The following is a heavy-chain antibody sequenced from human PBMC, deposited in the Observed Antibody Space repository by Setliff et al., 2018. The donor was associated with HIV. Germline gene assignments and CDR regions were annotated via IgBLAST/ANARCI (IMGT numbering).Heavy chain of an antibody. D-gene: IGHD3-22*01. CDR2: IQYDGNTK. CDR3: ARETMYDSRGYLSHYFDY. Sequence: GGSLRLSCVPSGFPFSSHGMHWVRQAAGKGLEWIAFIQYDGNTKYYAASVKGRFTISRDNSKNTLYLQMNSLRVEDTAVYYCARETMYDSRGYLSHYFDYWGQGTPVTVSS. CDR1: GFPFSSHG. J-gene: IGHJ4*02. V-gene: IGHV3-30*02.